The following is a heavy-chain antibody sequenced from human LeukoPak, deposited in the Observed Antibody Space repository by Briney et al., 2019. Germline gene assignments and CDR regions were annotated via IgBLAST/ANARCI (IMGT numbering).Heavy chain of an antibody. J-gene: IGHJ4*02. CDR2: INSDGSST. V-gene: IGHV3-74*01. CDR3: ARVGGYVCSGGSCYDY. D-gene: IGHD2-15*01. Sequence: PEGSLRLSCAASGFTFSSYSMNWVRQAPGKGLVWVSRINSDGSSTSYADSVKGRFTISRDNAKNTLYLQMNSLRAEDTAVYYCARVGGYVCSGGSCYDYWGQGTLVTVSS. CDR1: GFTFSSYS.